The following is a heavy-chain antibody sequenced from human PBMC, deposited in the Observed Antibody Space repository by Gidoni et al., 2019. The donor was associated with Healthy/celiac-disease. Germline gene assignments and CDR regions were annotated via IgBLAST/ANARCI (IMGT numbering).Heavy chain of an antibody. CDR2: SHSDGSST. D-gene: IGHD6-19*01. CDR1: CFPFSSYW. J-gene: IGHJ4*02. CDR3: AREGSGWSYLDD. Sequence: EVQLLESGRGFVQPGVSLRLSCPAPCFPFSSYWLHWVRKAPGKGLVWVARSHSDGSSTSYADSVKGRFTISRDNDKNTLYVQMNSLRAEDTAVYYGAREGSGWSYLDDWGQGTLVTVSS. V-gene: IGHV3-74*01.